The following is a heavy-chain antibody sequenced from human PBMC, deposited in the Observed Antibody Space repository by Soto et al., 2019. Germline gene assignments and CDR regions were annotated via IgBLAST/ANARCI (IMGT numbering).Heavy chain of an antibody. V-gene: IGHV1-2*04. CDR1: GYTFTGYY. Sequence: ASVKVSCKASGYTFTGYYMNWVRQAPGQGLEWMGWINPNSGGTNYAKKFQGWVTITRDTSASTAYMELSSLRSEDTAVYYCARGRIAVAGGFDYWGQGTLGTVSS. CDR2: INPNSGGT. D-gene: IGHD6-19*01. J-gene: IGHJ4*02. CDR3: ARGRIAVAGGFDY.